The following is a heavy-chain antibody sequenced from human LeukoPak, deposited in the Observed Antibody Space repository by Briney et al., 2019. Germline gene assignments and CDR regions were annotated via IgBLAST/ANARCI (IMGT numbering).Heavy chain of an antibody. V-gene: IGHV3-23*01. J-gene: IGHJ3*02. CDR2: ISGSGGST. Sequence: GGSLRLSCAASGFTFSSYAMSWVRQAPGKGLEWVSAISGSGGSTYYADSVKGRFTISRDNSKYTLYLQMNSLRAEDTAVYYCAKEPRNAGRIQLWFSGDAFDIWGQGIMVTVSS. CDR1: GFTFSSYA. D-gene: IGHD5-18*01. CDR3: AKEPRNAGRIQLWFSGDAFDI.